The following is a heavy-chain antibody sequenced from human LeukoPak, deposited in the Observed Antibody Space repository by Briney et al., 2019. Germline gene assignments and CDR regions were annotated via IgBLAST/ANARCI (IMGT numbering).Heavy chain of an antibody. D-gene: IGHD3-22*01. CDR1: GYTFTGYY. J-gene: IGHJ4*02. V-gene: IGHV1-2*02. CDR3: ARDDSIVVTPDY. Sequence: ASVKVSCKASGYTFTGYYMHWVRQAPGQGLEWMGWINPNSGGTNYAQKFQGRVTMTRDTPISTAYMELSRLRSDDTAVYYCARDDSIVVTPDYWGQGTLVTVSS. CDR2: INPNSGGT.